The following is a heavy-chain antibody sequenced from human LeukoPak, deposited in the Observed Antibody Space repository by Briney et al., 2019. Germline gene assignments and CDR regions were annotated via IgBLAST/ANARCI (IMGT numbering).Heavy chain of an antibody. Sequence: PGGSLRLSCAASGFTFSSYGMHWVRQAPGKGLEWVAVIWYDGSNKYYADSVKGRFTISRDNSKNTLYLQMNSLRAEDTAVYYCAKVSSHGRPQYYFDYWGQGTLVTVSS. CDR2: IWYDGSNK. CDR1: GFTFSSYG. CDR3: AKVSSHGRPQYYFDY. V-gene: IGHV3-33*06. J-gene: IGHJ4*02. D-gene: IGHD5-24*01.